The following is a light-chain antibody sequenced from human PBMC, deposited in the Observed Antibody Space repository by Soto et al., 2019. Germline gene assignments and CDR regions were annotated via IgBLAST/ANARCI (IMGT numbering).Light chain of an antibody. CDR1: ETVATN. CDR2: GAS. Sequence: VMTQSPATLSVSPGERATLSFWSSETVATNLAWYQQKPGQAPRLLISGASTRAAGISDRFRGSGSGTEFTLTISGLQSDDFAVYFCQQYNNWPPWTFGHGTKVDIK. V-gene: IGKV3-15*01. J-gene: IGKJ1*01. CDR3: QQYNNWPPWT.